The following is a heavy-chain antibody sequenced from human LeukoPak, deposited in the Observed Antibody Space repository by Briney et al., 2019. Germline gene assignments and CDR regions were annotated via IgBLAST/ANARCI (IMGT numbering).Heavy chain of an antibody. J-gene: IGHJ3*02. CDR3: AKIARLLWFGEPRGAFDI. V-gene: IGHV3-30*18. CDR2: ISYDGSNK. Sequence: PGGSLRLSCAASGFTFSSYGMHWVRQAPGKGLEWVAVISYDGSNKYYADSVKGRFTISRDNSKNTLYLQMNSLRAEDTAVYYCAKIARLLWFGEPRGAFDIWGQGTMVTVSS. D-gene: IGHD3-10*01. CDR1: GFTFSSYG.